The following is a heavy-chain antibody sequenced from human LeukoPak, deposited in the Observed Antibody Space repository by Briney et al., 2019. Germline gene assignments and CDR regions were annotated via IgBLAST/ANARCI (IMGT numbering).Heavy chain of an antibody. Sequence: GSLRLSCAASGFTFRGYAMSWVRQAPGKGLEWVSAISTSGGSTYYADSVKGRFTISRDNSKNTLYLQMNSLRADDTAVYYCAKEALQSLRYSYISNFDYWGQGTLVTVSS. J-gene: IGHJ4*02. D-gene: IGHD5-18*01. CDR1: GFTFRGYA. V-gene: IGHV3-23*01. CDR2: ISTSGGST. CDR3: AKEALQSLRYSYISNFDY.